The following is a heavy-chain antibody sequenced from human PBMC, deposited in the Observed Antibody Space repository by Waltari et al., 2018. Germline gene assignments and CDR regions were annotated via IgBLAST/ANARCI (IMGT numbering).Heavy chain of an antibody. V-gene: IGHV3-48*01. CDR1: GYAFRAHT. J-gene: IGHJ4*02. D-gene: IGHD3-16*01. Sequence: EVQLVASGRGLVQPGGSLRLSCVASGYAFRAHTIIWVRQAPGKGLEWISYIRGNSVYIYYADSVKGRFIVSRDNAQNTAFLQMNTLRAEDTAVYYCAREFGTIARFDYWGQGTLVAVSS. CDR2: IRGNSVYI. CDR3: AREFGTIARFDY.